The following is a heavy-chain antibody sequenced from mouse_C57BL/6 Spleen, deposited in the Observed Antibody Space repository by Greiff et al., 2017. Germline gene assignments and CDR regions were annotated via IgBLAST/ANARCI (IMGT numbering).Heavy chain of an antibody. CDR2: IDPEDGET. Sequence: EVQLQQSGAELVKPGASVKLSCTASGFNIKDYYMHWVKQRTEQGLEWIGRIDPEDGETKYAPKFQGKATITADTSSNTADLQLSSLTSEDTAVYYCARMESNYDYAMDYWGQGTSVTVAS. D-gene: IGHD2-5*01. CDR1: GFNIKDYY. J-gene: IGHJ4*01. V-gene: IGHV14-2*01. CDR3: ARMESNYDYAMDY.